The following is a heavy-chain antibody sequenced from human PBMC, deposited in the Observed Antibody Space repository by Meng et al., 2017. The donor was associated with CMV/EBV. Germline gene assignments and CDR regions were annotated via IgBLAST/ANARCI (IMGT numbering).Heavy chain of an antibody. V-gene: IGHV1-69*08. CDR3: ARDDLRKGIRLRNYYYGMDV. J-gene: IGHJ6*02. CDR2: IIPILDTI. CDR1: GGTFSSYT. D-gene: IGHD3-3*02. Sequence: SVKVSCKASGGTFSSYTISWVRQAPGQGLEWMGRIIPILDTINYAQKFQGRVLIIADKSTSTAYMELRSLRSDDTAVYYCARDDLRKGIRLRNYYYGMDVWGQGTTVTVSS.